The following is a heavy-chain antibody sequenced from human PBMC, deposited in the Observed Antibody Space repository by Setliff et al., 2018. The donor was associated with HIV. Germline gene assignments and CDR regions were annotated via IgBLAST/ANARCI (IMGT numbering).Heavy chain of an antibody. CDR3: ASAGPYCGDDCPYNWLTP. D-gene: IGHD2-21*02. CDR2: VHHSGST. Sequence: SETLSLTCTVSSDSISSSYWTWSRQPPGQGLEWIGYVHHSGSTKYNASLRSRVTISVDTSKNLFSLTLRSVTAADTAVYYCASAGPYCGDDCPYNWLTPWGQGTLVTVSS. CDR1: SDSISSSY. J-gene: IGHJ5*02. V-gene: IGHV4-59*01.